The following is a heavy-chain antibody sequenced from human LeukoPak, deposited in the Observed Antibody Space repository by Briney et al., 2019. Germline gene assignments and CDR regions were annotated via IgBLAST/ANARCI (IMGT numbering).Heavy chain of an antibody. CDR2: ISSSDNTK. D-gene: IGHD4-17*01. CDR1: GFPFSSYW. V-gene: IGHV3-48*04. CDR3: AREALTETTFGPYDY. J-gene: IGHJ4*02. Sequence: PGGSLTLSCAASGFPFSSYWMSWVRQAPGKGLEWVSYISSSDNTKYYTDSLMGRFTLSRDNAKKSLYLQMNSLRAEDTAVYYCAREALTETTFGPYDYWGQGTLVTVSS.